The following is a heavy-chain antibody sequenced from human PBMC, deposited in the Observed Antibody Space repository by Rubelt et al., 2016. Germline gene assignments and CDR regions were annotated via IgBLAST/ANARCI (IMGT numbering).Heavy chain of an antibody. J-gene: IGHJ3*02. CDR2: ISGSGGST. CDR3: AKGFWSGYRAFDI. Sequence: EVQLLESGGGLVQPGGSLRLSCAASGFTFSSYAMSWVRQAPGKGLEWVSAISGSGGSTYYADSVKCRFTISRDNSKNTLYLQMNSLRAEDTAVYYCAKGFWSGYRAFDIWGQGTMVTVSS. CDR1: GFTFSSYA. V-gene: IGHV3-23*01. D-gene: IGHD3-3*01.